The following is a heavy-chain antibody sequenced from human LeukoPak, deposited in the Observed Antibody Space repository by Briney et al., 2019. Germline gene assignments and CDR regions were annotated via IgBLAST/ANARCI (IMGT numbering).Heavy chain of an antibody. J-gene: IGHJ4*02. V-gene: IGHV3-23*01. D-gene: IGHD2-2*01. CDR1: GFTFISYA. Sequence: GGSLRLSCAASGFTFISYAMSWVRQAPGKGLEWVSSISGSGGSTYNTDSVKGRFTISRDNSKYTLYLQVNSLRAEDTAIYYCAKKRVLVVPAADFDYWGQGTLVTVSS. CDR3: AKKRVLVVPAADFDY. CDR2: ISGSGGST.